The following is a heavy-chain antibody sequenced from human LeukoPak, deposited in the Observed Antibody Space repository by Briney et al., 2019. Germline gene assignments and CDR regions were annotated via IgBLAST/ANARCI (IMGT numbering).Heavy chain of an antibody. D-gene: IGHD1-26*01. J-gene: IGHJ4*02. CDR1: GFSFSSYA. CDR3: SRAGGSGSYPYYFDY. CDR2: KSSSDDGR. V-gene: IGHV3-23*01. Sequence: GGSLRLSCATSGFSFSSYAMSWVRQAPGKRLEWVSDKSSSDDGRYYTASVRGRFTISRDTSRSTLYLQMNSLRAEDTAVYYCSRAGGSGSYPYYFDYWGQGTLVTVSS.